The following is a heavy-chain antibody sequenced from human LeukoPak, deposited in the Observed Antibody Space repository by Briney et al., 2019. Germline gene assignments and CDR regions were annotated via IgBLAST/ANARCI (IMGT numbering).Heavy chain of an antibody. D-gene: IGHD3-22*01. V-gene: IGHV4-34*01. J-gene: IGHJ6*02. CDR2: INDYTGNT. CDR3: ARGRIAKIVVVHSFHYGMDV. CDR1: GGSFTDYF. Sequence: SETLSLTCDVFGGSFTDYFWTWIRQSPGKGLEWIGEINDYTGNTNYNPSLNSRVSISLEKSKNQFSLEPRSVTAADTAVYYCARGRIAKIVVVHSFHYGMDVWCQGTTVTVSS.